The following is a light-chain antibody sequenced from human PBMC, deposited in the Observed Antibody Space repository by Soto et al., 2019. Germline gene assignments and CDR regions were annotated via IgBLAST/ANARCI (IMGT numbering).Light chain of an antibody. Sequence: EAVMTQSPATLSVSPGERATLSCRASQSVRSYVAWYQQKPGQAPRLLMYGASTRATGVPTRFSGSGSGTVFTLTISSLQSEDFAVYYCQQSGSSPWTFGQGTKVEIK. CDR2: GAS. V-gene: IGKV3-15*01. CDR3: QQSGSSPWT. J-gene: IGKJ1*01. CDR1: QSVRSY.